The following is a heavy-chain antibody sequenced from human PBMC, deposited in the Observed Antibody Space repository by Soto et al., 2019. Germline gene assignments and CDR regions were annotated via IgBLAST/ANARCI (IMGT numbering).Heavy chain of an antibody. D-gene: IGHD6-19*01. CDR1: GGYITRNNHY. V-gene: IGHV4-39*01. CDR2: ILDSGST. J-gene: IGHJ4*02. CDR3: ARLGSSGWYQGSYFED. Sequence: QLQLQESGPGLVKPSETLSLTCIVSGGYITRNNHYWGWIRQSPGKGLERIGSILDSGSTNYNPCLKSRVTLSVETSKNQFSLKMSSVTAADTALYYCARLGSSGWYQGSYFEDGGQGTLVTVSS.